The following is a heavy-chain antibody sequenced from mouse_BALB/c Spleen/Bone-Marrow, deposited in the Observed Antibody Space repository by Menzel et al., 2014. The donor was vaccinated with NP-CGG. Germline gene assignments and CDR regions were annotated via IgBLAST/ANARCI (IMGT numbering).Heavy chain of an antibody. CDR3: ARSEGIYYYCSSYAMDY. V-gene: IGHV1S34*01. D-gene: IGHD1-1*01. Sequence: LVKTGASVKISCKASDYSFTDYYMHWVKQTHGKSLEWIGYISCYNGATSCNQKFKGKATFTVDTSSSTAHMQFSSLTSEDSAVYYCARSEGIYYYCSSYAMDYWGQGTSVTVSS. CDR2: ISCYNGAT. J-gene: IGHJ4*01. CDR1: DYSFTDYY.